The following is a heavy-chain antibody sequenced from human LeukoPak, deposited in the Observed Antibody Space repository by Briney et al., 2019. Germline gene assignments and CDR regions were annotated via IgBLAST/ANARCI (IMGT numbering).Heavy chain of an antibody. Sequence: SETLSLTCTVSAGSISSSSYSWGWIRQPPGKGLEWIGSIYYSGSTYFNPSLKSRVTISVDTSKNQFSLKLSSVTAADTAVYYCARTPRYGSGSYYMGFDYWGQGTLVTVSS. D-gene: IGHD3-10*01. CDR2: IYYSGST. CDR1: AGSISSSSYS. CDR3: ARTPRYGSGSYYMGFDY. V-gene: IGHV4-39*01. J-gene: IGHJ4*02.